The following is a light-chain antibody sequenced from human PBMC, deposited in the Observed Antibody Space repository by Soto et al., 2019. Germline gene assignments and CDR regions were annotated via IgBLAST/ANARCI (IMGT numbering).Light chain of an antibody. J-gene: IGKJ1*01. CDR1: QSVSSN. V-gene: IGKV3-20*01. CDR2: AAS. Sequence: VMKPSPATVSVSPKERATLSCRASQSVSSNLAWYPQKPGQAPRLLIYAASSRATGIPDRFSGGGSGTDFTLTISRLEPEDFAVYYCQQCGSSPWTFGQGTKV. CDR3: QQCGSSPWT.